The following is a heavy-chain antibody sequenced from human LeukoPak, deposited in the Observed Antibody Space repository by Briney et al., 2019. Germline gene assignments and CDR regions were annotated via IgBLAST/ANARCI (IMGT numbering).Heavy chain of an antibody. D-gene: IGHD3-10*01. CDR1: GYTFISYG. J-gene: IGHJ4*02. CDR2: ISPYNGNT. Sequence: ASVKVSCKASGYTFISYGISWVRQAPGQGLEWMGWISPYNGNTNYTQKVQGRVTMITDTSTSTAYMELRSLRSDDTAVYYCARGWGGYYLDWGQGTLVTVSS. V-gene: IGHV1-18*01. CDR3: ARGWGGYYLD.